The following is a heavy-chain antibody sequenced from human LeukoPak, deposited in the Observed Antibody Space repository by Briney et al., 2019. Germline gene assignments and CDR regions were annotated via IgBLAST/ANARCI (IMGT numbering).Heavy chain of an antibody. V-gene: IGHV3-21*01. CDR3: ARGRDSSGLSESDY. Sequence: GGSLRLSCAASGFTFSSYSMNWVRQAPGKGLEWVSSISSSSSYIYCADSVKGRFTISRDNAKNSLYLQMNSLRAEDTAVYFCARGRDSSGLSESDYWGQGTLVTVSS. CDR1: GFTFSSYS. D-gene: IGHD3-22*01. J-gene: IGHJ4*02. CDR2: ISSSSSYI.